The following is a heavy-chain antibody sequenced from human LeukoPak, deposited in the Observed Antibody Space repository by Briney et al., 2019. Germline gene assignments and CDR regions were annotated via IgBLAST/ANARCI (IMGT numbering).Heavy chain of an antibody. J-gene: IGHJ4*02. D-gene: IGHD4-17*01. V-gene: IGHV3-30*18. Sequence: GGSLRLSCAASGFTFTNYWMSWVRQAPGKGLEWVAVISYDGGNKYYTDSVKGRFTISRDKSKNTLYLQLNSLRAEDTAVYYCAKVQEFDYGDYGPLDNWGQGTLVTVSS. CDR3: AKVQEFDYGDYGPLDN. CDR1: GFTFTNYW. CDR2: ISYDGGNK.